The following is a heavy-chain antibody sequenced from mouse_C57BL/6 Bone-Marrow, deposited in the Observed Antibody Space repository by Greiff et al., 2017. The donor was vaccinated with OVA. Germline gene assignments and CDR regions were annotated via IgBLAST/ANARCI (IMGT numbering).Heavy chain of an antibody. Sequence: EVKLMESGEGLVKPGGSLKLSCAASGFTFSSYAMSWVRQTPEKRLEWVAYISSGGDYIYYADTVKGRFTISRDNARNTLYLQMSSLKSEDTAMYYCTEIYYGNYGFAYWGQGTLVTVSA. J-gene: IGHJ3*01. V-gene: IGHV5-9-1*02. CDR2: ISSGGDYI. CDR3: TEIYYGNYGFAY. CDR1: GFTFSSYA. D-gene: IGHD2-1*01.